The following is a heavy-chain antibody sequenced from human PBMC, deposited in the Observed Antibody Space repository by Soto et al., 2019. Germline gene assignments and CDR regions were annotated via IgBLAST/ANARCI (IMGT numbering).Heavy chain of an antibody. CDR3: ARDDEYSGNGMDV. V-gene: IGHV3-33*01. Sequence: QVQLVESGGGVVQPGRSLRLSCAASGFTFSNYGMHWVRQAPGKGLEWVAVILNDGSNRYHADSVKDRFTISRDNSKNTLYSQMNSLRAEDTAVYYCARDDEYSGNGMDVGGQGTTVTVSP. J-gene: IGHJ6*01. CDR1: GFTFSNYG. CDR2: ILNDGSNR. D-gene: IGHD3-10*01.